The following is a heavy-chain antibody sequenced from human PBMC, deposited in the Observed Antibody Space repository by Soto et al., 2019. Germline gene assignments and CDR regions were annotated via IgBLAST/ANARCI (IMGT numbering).Heavy chain of an antibody. CDR3: ASLSGRYSSSCNSPIYYYYYGMDV. Sequence: QVQLVQSGAEVKKPGSSVKVSCKASGGTFSSYAISWVRQAPGQGLEWMGGIIPIFGTANYAQKFQGRVTITADEPTRTAYMELSGLRSEDTAVYYCASLSGRYSSSCNSPIYYYYYGMDVWGQGTTVTVSS. V-gene: IGHV1-69*01. D-gene: IGHD6-13*01. CDR1: GGTFSSYA. CDR2: IIPIFGTA. J-gene: IGHJ6*02.